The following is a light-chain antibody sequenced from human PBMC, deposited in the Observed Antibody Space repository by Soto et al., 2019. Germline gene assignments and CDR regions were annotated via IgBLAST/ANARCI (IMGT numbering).Light chain of an antibody. V-gene: IGKV1-39*01. J-gene: IGKJ1*01. CDR3: QQSYRSPT. CDR1: QIISSY. CDR2: AAS. Sequence: DIQMTQSPSSLSAPVGDRVTITCRASQIISSYLNWYQQKPGKTPKLLIYAASTLQFGVPSRFSGSGSGTDFTLTISSLQPEDFATYYCQQSYRSPTFGQGTKVDIK.